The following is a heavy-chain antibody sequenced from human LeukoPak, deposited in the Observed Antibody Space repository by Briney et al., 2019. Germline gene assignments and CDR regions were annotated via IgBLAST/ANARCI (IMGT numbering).Heavy chain of an antibody. D-gene: IGHD3-10*01. CDR3: ARALTMVRGVIQSGFDY. Sequence: PGRSLRLSCAASGFTFSSYAMHWVRQAPGKGLEWVAVISYDGSNKYYADSVKGRFTISRDNSKNTLYLQMNSLRAEDTAVYYCARALTMVRGVIQSGFDYWGQGTLVTVSS. J-gene: IGHJ4*02. V-gene: IGHV3-30-3*01. CDR2: ISYDGSNK. CDR1: GFTFSSYA.